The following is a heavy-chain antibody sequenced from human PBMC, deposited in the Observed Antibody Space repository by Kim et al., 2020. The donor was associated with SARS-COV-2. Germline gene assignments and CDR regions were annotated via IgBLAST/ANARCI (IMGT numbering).Heavy chain of an antibody. CDR3: ASQYDILTGYYYYYGMDV. V-gene: IGHV1-69*13. CDR2: IIPIFGTA. Sequence: SVKVSCKASGGTFSSYAISWVRQAPGQGLEWMGGIIPIFGTANYAQKFQGRVTITADESTSTAYMELSSLRSEDTAVYYCASQYDILTGYYYYYGMDVWGQGTTVTVSS. CDR1: GGTFSSYA. J-gene: IGHJ6*02. D-gene: IGHD3-9*01.